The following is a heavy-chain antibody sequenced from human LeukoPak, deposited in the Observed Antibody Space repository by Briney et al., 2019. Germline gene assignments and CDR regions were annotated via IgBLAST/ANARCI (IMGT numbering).Heavy chain of an antibody. V-gene: IGHV3-30*04. J-gene: IGHJ4*02. CDR1: GFTFSSYA. Sequence: GGSLRLSCAATGFTFSSYAMHWVRQTPGKGLEWVAVISYDGSNKYYADSAKGRFTISRDNSKNTLYLQMNSLRAEDTAVYYCARAMKTSAIVAPDDYWGQGTLVTVSS. D-gene: IGHD5-12*01. CDR2: ISYDGSNK. CDR3: ARAMKTSAIVAPDDY.